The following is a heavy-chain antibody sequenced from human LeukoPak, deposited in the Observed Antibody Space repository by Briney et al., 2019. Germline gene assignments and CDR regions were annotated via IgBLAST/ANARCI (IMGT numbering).Heavy chain of an antibody. V-gene: IGHV3-33*06. D-gene: IGHD2-21*02. CDR2: IWYDGSNK. Sequence: GSLRLSCAASGFTFSSYGMHWVRQAPGKGLEWVAVIWYDGSNKYYADSVKGRFTISRDNSKNTLYLQMNSLRAEGTAVYYCAKDRQENELYCGGDCYSGTAFDYWGQGTLVTVSS. CDR1: GFTFSSYG. J-gene: IGHJ4*02. CDR3: AKDRQENELYCGGDCYSGTAFDY.